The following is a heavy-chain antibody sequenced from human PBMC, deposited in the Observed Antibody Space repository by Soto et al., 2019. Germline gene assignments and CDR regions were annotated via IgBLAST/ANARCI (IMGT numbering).Heavy chain of an antibody. D-gene: IGHD3-16*01. J-gene: IGHJ6*02. CDR1: GDSISSGNKY. CDR2: IFSSGTT. CDR3: ARVPSPFDYYYAMDV. V-gene: IGHV4-30-4*01. Sequence: PSETLSLTCTVPGDSISSGNKYWSWIRQPPGKGLEWIGYIFSSGTTYYNPSLKSRLTMSLDASQNQFSLKLNSLTDADTAVYFCARVPSPFDYYYAMDVWGQGTTVTVSS.